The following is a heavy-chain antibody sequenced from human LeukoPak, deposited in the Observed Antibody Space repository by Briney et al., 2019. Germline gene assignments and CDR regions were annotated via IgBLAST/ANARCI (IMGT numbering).Heavy chain of an antibody. D-gene: IGHD7-27*01. CDR2: IKQDGSEE. Sequence: GGSLRLSCAASGFIFSSYWMSCVRQAPGKGLEWVANIKQDGSEEYYVDSVKGRFTISRDNAKNSLYLQMNSLRAEDTAVYYCARGANWAFDYWGQGTLVTVSP. CDR3: ARGANWAFDY. V-gene: IGHV3-7*05. CDR1: GFIFSSYW. J-gene: IGHJ4*02.